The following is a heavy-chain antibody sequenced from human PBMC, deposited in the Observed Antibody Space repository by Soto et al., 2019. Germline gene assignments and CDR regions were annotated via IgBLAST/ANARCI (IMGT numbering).Heavy chain of an antibody. CDR1: GGTFSSYA. Sequence: GASVKVSCKASGGTFSSYAISWVRQAPGQGLEWMGGIIPIFGTANYAQKFQGRVTITADESTSTAYMELSSLRSEDTAVYYCASAPYYYDSSSYYGPTYYYGMDVWGQGTTVTVSS. D-gene: IGHD3-22*01. V-gene: IGHV1-69*13. CDR2: IIPIFGTA. J-gene: IGHJ6*02. CDR3: ASAPYYYDSSSYYGPTYYYGMDV.